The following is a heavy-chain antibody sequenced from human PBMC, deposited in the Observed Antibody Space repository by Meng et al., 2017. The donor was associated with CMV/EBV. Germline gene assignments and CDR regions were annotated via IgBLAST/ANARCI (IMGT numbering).Heavy chain of an antibody. CDR2: ISAYNGNT. CDR1: GYTFTSYG. V-gene: IGHV1-18*01. CDR3: AREYCSSTSCYFYYGMDV. D-gene: IGHD2-2*01. J-gene: IGHJ6*02. Sequence: ASVKVSCKASGYTFTSYGISWVRQAPGQGLEWMGWISAYNGNTNYAQKLQGRVTMTTDTSTSTAYMELRSLRFDDTAVYYCAREYCSSTSCYFYYGMDVWGQGTTVTVSS.